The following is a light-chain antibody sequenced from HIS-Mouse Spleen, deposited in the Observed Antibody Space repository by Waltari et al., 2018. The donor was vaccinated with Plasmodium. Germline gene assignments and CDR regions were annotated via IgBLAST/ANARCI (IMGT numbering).Light chain of an antibody. CDR3: QQYNSYSYT. CDR2: KAS. J-gene: IGKJ2*01. V-gene: IGKV1-5*03. Sequence: IQMTQSPSTLSASVGDRVTIPCRASQSISSWLAWYQQKPGKAPKILIYKASSLESGVPSRFSGSGSGTEFTLTISSLQPDDFATYYCQQYNSYSYTFGQGTKLEIK. CDR1: QSISSW.